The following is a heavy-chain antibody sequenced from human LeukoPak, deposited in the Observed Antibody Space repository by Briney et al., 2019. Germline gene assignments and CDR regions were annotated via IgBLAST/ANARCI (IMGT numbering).Heavy chain of an antibody. CDR1: GGSFSGYY. Sequence: SETLSLTCAVYGGSFSGYYWSWIRQPPGKGLEWIGEINHSGSTNYNSSVKSRVTISVDTSKNQFSLKLSSVTAADTAVYYCARQGGSSWFWNYWGQGTLVTVSS. CDR3: ARQGGSSWFWNY. V-gene: IGHV4-34*01. CDR2: INHSGST. J-gene: IGHJ4*02. D-gene: IGHD6-13*01.